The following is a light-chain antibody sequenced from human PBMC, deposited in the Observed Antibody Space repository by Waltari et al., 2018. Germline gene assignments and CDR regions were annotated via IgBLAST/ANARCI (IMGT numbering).Light chain of an antibody. J-gene: IGKJ4*01. CDR2: GAS. CDR3: QQYYHWVA. V-gene: IGKV3-15*01. Sequence: EIVMTQSPATLSVSPGERATLSCRASESVSSNVAWYQQKPGQAPRLLIYGASTRATGVPAKFRGSGSGTDFTLTISSLQSEDFAVYYCQQYYHWVAFGGGTKLEIK. CDR1: ESVSSN.